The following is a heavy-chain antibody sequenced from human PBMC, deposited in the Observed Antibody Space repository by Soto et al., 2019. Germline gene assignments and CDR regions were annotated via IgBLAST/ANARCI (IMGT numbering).Heavy chain of an antibody. CDR1: GFTFSSYA. CDR2: ISGSGGST. Sequence: PGGSLRLSCAASGFTFSSYAMSWVRQAPGKGLEWVSAISGSGGSTYYADSVKGRSTISRDNSKNTLYLQMNSLRAEDTAVYYCAKDMSQLLRYYYGMDVWGQGTTVTVSS. J-gene: IGHJ6*02. CDR3: AKDMSQLLRYYYGMDV. V-gene: IGHV3-23*01. D-gene: IGHD6-13*01.